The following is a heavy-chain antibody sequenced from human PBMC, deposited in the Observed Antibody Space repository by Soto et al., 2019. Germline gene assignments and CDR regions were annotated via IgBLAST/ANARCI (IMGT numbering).Heavy chain of an antibody. CDR2: IWYDGSNK. V-gene: IGHV3-33*01. D-gene: IGHD3-10*01. CDR1: GFTFSSYG. Sequence: QVQLVESGGGVVQPGRSLRLSCAASGFTFSSYGMHWVGQAPGKGREWGAVIWYDGSNKYYADSVKGRFTISRDNSKNTLYLQMNSLRAEDTAVYYCARSIDGTMVRGVPRGHWFDPWGQGTLVTVSS. J-gene: IGHJ5*02. CDR3: ARSIDGTMVRGVPRGHWFDP.